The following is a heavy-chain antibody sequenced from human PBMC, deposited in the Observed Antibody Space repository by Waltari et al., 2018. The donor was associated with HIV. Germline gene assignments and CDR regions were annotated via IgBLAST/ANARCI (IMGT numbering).Heavy chain of an antibody. CDR3: ARGGEMGAPYVGMDV. CDR2: MNPNSGNS. Sequence: QAQLVQSGAEVKRPGASVKVSCKASGYTFSNSDFNWVRQATGQGLEWMGWMNPNSGNSGVVQKFQGRVTMTRDTSISTAYMELSSLGSEDTAVYYCARGGEMGAPYVGMDVWGRGPRSPSPQ. D-gene: IGHD3-10*01. CDR1: GYTFSNSD. V-gene: IGHV1-8*01. J-gene: IGHJ6*01.